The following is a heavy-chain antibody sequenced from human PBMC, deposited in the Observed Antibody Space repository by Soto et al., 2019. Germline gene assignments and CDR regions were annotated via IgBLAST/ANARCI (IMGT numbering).Heavy chain of an antibody. CDR1: GGSFSGYY. D-gene: IGHD3-10*01. CDR2: INHSGST. J-gene: IGHJ6*02. CDR3: ARERFGEPPPYYYYGMDV. V-gene: IGHV4-34*01. Sequence: SETLSLTCAVYGGSFSGYYWSWIRQPPGKGLEWIGEINHSGSTNYNPSLKSRVTISVDTSKNQFSLKLSSVTAADTAVYYCARERFGEPPPYYYYGMDVWGQGTTVT.